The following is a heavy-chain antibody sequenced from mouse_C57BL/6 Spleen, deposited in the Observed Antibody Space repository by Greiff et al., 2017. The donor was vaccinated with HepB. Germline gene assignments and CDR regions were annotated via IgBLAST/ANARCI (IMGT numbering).Heavy chain of an antibody. J-gene: IGHJ4*01. CDR1: GYTFTDYN. D-gene: IGHD2-5*01. CDR3: ARGAYYSNYCAMDY. V-gene: IGHV1-22*01. CDR2: INPNNGGT. Sequence: EVQLQQSGPELVKPGASVKMSCKASGYTFTDYNMHWVKQSHGKSLEWIGYINPNNGGTSYNQKFKGKATLTVNKSSSTAYMALRSLTSEDSAVYYCARGAYYSNYCAMDYWGQGTSVTVSS.